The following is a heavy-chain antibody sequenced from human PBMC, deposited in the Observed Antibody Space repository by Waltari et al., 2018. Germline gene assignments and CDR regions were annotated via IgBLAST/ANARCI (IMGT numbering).Heavy chain of an antibody. V-gene: IGHV1-2*02. CDR3: ARDWGRYTVTHVPFDY. CDR1: GYTFTGYY. CDR2: INPNSGGT. Sequence: QVQLVQSGAEVKKPGASVKVSCKASGYTFTGYYMHWVRQAPGQGLEWKGGINPNSGGTNYAQKWQGRVTMTRDTSSSTADMELSRLRSDDTAVYYCARDWGRYTVTHVPFDYWGQGTLVTVSS. D-gene: IGHD4-4*01. J-gene: IGHJ4*02.